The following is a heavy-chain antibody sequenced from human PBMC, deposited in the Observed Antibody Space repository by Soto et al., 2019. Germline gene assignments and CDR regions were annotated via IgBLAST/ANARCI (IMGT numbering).Heavy chain of an antibody. CDR1: GYTFTSYG. CDR2: ISAYNGNT. Sequence: APVKVSCKASGYTFTSYGISWVRQAPGQGLEWMGWISAYNGNTNYAQKLQGRVTMTTDTSTSTAYMELRSLRSDDTAVYYCARELMGITMVRGVIEYYYYGMDVWGQGTTVTVSS. V-gene: IGHV1-18*01. D-gene: IGHD3-10*01. J-gene: IGHJ6*02. CDR3: ARELMGITMVRGVIEYYYYGMDV.